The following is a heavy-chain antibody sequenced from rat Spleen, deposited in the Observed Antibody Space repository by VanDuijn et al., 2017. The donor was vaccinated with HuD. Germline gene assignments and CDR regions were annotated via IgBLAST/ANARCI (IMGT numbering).Heavy chain of an antibody. CDR1: GFTFSNSY. V-gene: IGHV5-27*01. Sequence: EVQLVKSGGGLVQPGRSLKLSCAASGFTFSNSYMAWVRQAPTKGLDWVASISPSGDSTYYRDSVKGRFTVSRDIANSTLYLRMNSLRSEDTATYYCTRGTYYRHWGQGVMVTVSS. D-gene: IGHD1-9*01. J-gene: IGHJ2*01. CDR2: ISPSGDST. CDR3: TRGTYYRH.